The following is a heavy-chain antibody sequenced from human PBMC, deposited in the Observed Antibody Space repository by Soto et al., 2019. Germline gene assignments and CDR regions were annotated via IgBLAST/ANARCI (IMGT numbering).Heavy chain of an antibody. CDR3: ARGYGRNFDY. D-gene: IGHD5-18*01. CDR2: IYHSGST. J-gene: IGHJ4*02. Sequence: SETLSLTCAVSGGSISSGGYSWSWIRQPPGKGLEWIGYIYHSGSTNYNPSLKSRVTISLDTSKNQFSLKLSSMTAADTAVYYCARGYGRNFDYWGQGTLVTVS. CDR1: GGSISSGGYS. V-gene: IGHV4-30-2*01.